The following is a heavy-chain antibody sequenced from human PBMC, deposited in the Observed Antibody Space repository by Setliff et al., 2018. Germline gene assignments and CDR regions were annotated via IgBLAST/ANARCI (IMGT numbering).Heavy chain of an antibody. Sequence: GGSLRLSCAASGFTFNTHAMHWVRQAPGKGLEWVAMIWADPNSNTKYYADSVKGRFSVSRDNSKNTLFLQMSSLRAADTAVYYCVKGTNVVMVYTGFDHWGQGTLVTVSS. CDR2: IWADPNSNTK. CDR1: GFTFNTHA. J-gene: IGHJ4*01. CDR3: VKGTNVVMVYTGFDH. D-gene: IGHD2-8*01. V-gene: IGHV3-33*06.